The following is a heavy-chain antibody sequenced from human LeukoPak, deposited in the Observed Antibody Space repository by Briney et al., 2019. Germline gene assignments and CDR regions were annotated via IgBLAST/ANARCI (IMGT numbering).Heavy chain of an antibody. V-gene: IGHV4-34*01. J-gene: IGHJ5*02. D-gene: IGHD5/OR15-5a*01. Sequence: HSQTLSLTCGVSGGSFRAYYWSWIRQTPGQGLESIGEVKHSGSTNYNPSLKRRVTISADASKKHFSLEMTSVTAADTAVYYCARKLCLQSFPYDPWGQGILVTVSS. CDR2: VKHSGST. CDR3: ARKLCLQSFPYDP. CDR1: GGSFRAYY.